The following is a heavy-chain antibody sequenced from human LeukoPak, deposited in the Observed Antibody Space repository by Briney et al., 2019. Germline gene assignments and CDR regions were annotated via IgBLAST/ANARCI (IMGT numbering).Heavy chain of an antibody. D-gene: IGHD6-19*01. Sequence: SETLSLTCAVYGGSFSGYYWSWIRQPPGKGLEWIGEINHSGSTNYNPSLKSRVTISVDTSKNQFSLKLSSVTAADTAVYYCARDLSSGWDSGFDYWGQGTLVTVSS. CDR3: ARDLSSGWDSGFDY. CDR2: INHSGST. V-gene: IGHV4-34*01. J-gene: IGHJ4*02. CDR1: GGSFSGYY.